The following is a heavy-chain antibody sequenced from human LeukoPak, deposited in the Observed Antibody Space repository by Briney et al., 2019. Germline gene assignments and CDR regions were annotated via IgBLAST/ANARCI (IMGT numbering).Heavy chain of an antibody. CDR1: GGTFSSYA. V-gene: IGHV1-69*01. D-gene: IGHD3-22*01. CDR3: ASSSTYYYDSSGYYFDY. CDR2: IIPIFGTA. J-gene: IGHJ4*02. Sequence: VASVKVSCKASGGTFSSYAISWVRQAPGQGLEWMGGIIPIFGTANYAQKFQGRVTITADESTSTAYMELSSLRSEDTAVYYCASSSTYYYDSSGYYFDYWGQGTLVTVSS.